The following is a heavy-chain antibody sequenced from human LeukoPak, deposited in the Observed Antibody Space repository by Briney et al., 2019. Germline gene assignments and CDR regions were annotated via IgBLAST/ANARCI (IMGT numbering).Heavy chain of an antibody. V-gene: IGHV3-23*01. Sequence: GGSLRLSCAASGFTFSSYAMSWVRQAPGKGLEWVSTISNSDGNTYYADSVKGRFTISRDNSKNTLYLQMNSLRAEDTAVYYCAKYAYSYGYRAYYYYMDVWGKGTTVTVSS. CDR3: AKYAYSYGYRAYYYYMDV. J-gene: IGHJ6*03. CDR1: GFTFSSYA. CDR2: ISNSDGNT. D-gene: IGHD5-18*01.